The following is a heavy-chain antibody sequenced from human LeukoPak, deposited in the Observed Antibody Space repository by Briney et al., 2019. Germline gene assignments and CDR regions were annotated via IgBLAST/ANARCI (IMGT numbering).Heavy chain of an antibody. CDR1: GYTFTDYY. V-gene: IGHV1-2*02. D-gene: IGHD2-2*01. Sequence: GASMKVSCKASGYTFTDYYIHWVRQAPGQGLEWMGWINVNRGGTEYAPKFQGRVTMTSDTSINTAYMELSRLTSDDSAVYYCARGRLIGVPSGTQPPHDSWGQGSRVTVSS. J-gene: IGHJ4*02. CDR3: ARGRLIGVPSGTQPPHDS. CDR2: INVNRGGT.